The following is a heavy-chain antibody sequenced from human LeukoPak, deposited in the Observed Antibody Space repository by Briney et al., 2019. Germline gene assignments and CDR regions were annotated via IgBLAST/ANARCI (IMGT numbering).Heavy chain of an antibody. D-gene: IGHD3-3*01. CDR2: INHSGST. V-gene: IGHV4-34*01. J-gene: IGHJ4*02. CDR3: ARGRYDFWSGYYTSWSFDY. Sequence: SETLSLTCAVYGGSFSGYYWSWIRQPTGKGLEWIGEINHSGSTNYNPSLKSRVTISVDTSKNQFSLKLSSVTAADTAVYYCARGRYDFWSGYYTSWSFDYWGQGTLVTVSS. CDR1: GGSFSGYY.